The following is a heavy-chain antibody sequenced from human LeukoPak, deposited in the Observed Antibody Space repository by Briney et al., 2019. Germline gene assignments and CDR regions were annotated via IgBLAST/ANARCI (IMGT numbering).Heavy chain of an antibody. CDR2: ISSSSSYI. D-gene: IGHD6-19*01. V-gene: IGHV3-21*01. CDR3: ARSNSGWAPGGWFDP. Sequence: PGGSLRLSCAASGFTFSSYSMNWVRQAPGKGLEWVSSISSSSSYIYYADSVKGRFTISRDNAKNSLYLQMNSLRAEDTAVYYCARSNSGWAPGGWFDPWGQGTLVIVSS. J-gene: IGHJ5*02. CDR1: GFTFSSYS.